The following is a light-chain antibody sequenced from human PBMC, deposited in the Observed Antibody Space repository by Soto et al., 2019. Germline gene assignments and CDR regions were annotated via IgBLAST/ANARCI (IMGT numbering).Light chain of an antibody. CDR1: QTVAKNY. CDR3: QQYASAPLT. J-gene: IGKJ4*02. V-gene: IGKV3-20*01. Sequence: EIVLTQSPGTLSLSPGERATLSCRASQTVAKNYLAWYQQQPGQAPRLLIYDASTRATGIPDRFTGSGSATDFPLTINRLEPEDFAVYYCQQYASAPLTCGGGTNVEIK. CDR2: DAS.